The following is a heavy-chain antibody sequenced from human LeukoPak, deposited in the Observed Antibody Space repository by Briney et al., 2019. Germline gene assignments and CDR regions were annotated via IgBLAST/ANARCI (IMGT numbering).Heavy chain of an antibody. CDR2: ISSSSRFI. J-gene: IGHJ3*02. Sequence: GGSLRLSCAASGISFSNYSMNWVRQAPGKGLEWVSLISSSSRFIYYGDSVKGRFTISRDNAKKSLYLQMNSLRAEDTALYYCARDRPLKDFWSGYYAAFDIWGQGTMVTVSS. CDR3: ARDRPLKDFWSGYYAAFDI. D-gene: IGHD3-3*01. V-gene: IGHV3-21*04. CDR1: GISFSNYS.